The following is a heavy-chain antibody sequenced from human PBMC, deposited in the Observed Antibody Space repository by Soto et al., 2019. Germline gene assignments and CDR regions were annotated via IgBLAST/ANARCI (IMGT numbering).Heavy chain of an antibody. V-gene: IGHV1-18*01. CDR2: ISAYNGNT. J-gene: IGHJ6*03. CDR1: GYSFTNYG. D-gene: IGHD6-19*01. Sequence: QDRLVQSGVEVKKPGASVRVSCKASGYSFTNYGITWVRQAPGQGFEWMGWISAYNGNTNYAQKFQGRVTVTTDEATSTAYLECRSLRSDDTAVYYCAGYRGVAPPVAGSTHYYYHMDVWGTGTTGTVSS. CDR3: AGYRGVAPPVAGSTHYYYHMDV.